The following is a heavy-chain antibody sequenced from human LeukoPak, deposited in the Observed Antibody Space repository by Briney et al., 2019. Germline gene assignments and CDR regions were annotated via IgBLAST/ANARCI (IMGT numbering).Heavy chain of an antibody. D-gene: IGHD3-22*01. V-gene: IGHV4-34*01. Sequence: KPSETLSLTCAVYGGSFSGYYWSWIRQPPGKGLEWIGEINHSGSTNYNPSLKSRVTISVDTSKNQFSLKLSSVTAADTAVYYCARVRRRYYYDSSGDYYFDYWGQGTLVTVSS. CDR2: INHSGST. J-gene: IGHJ4*02. CDR1: GGSFSGYY. CDR3: ARVRRRYYYDSSGDYYFDY.